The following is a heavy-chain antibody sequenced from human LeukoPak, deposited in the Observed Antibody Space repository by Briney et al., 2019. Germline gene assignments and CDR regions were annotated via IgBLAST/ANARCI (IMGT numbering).Heavy chain of an antibody. D-gene: IGHD3-10*01. Sequence: SETLSLTCIVSGGSINSINYYWGWIRQPPGKGLAWIGSTYYAGNTYYNPSLKSRLTISRDTSKNQFSLKLSSVTASDTAVYYCARHLPGGGSGTKLPDYWGQRIPVTVSS. CDR2: TYYAGNT. V-gene: IGHV4-39*01. CDR3: ARHLPGGGSGTKLPDY. CDR1: GGSINSINYY. J-gene: IGHJ4*02.